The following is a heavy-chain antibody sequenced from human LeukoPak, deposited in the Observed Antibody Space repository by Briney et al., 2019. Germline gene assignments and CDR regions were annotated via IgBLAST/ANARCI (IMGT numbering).Heavy chain of an antibody. CDR3: AKSGVVAISAFDI. CDR1: GFTFSNYA. J-gene: IGHJ3*02. Sequence: GGSLRLSCAASGFTFSNYAMSWVRQPPGKGLEWVSLISGSGDTTYYADSVKGRFTISRDNSKNTLYLQMNSLRAEDTAVYYCAKSGVVAISAFDIWGQGTMVTVSS. D-gene: IGHD3-22*01. V-gene: IGHV3-23*01. CDR2: ISGSGDTT.